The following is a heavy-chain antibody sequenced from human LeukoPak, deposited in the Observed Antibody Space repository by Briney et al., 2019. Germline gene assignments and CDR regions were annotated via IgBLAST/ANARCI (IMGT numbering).Heavy chain of an antibody. CDR3: ARSLAAAGPTHNWFAP. CDR1: GGSISSSSNY. V-gene: IGHV4-39*01. J-gene: IGHJ5*02. D-gene: IGHD6-13*01. Sequence: SETLSLTCSVSGGSISSSSNYWGWIRQPPGKGLEWIGSIYYSGDTYYNPPLRSRVTISVDTSKNQFSLKLTSVTAADTAVYYCARSLAAAGPTHNWFAPWGQGTLVTVPS. CDR2: IYYSGDT.